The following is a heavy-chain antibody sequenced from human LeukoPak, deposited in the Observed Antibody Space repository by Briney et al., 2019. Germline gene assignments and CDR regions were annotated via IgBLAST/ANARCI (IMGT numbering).Heavy chain of an antibody. D-gene: IGHD3-10*01. CDR1: GYTFTSYA. CDR3: ARAPRKYYYGSGSPYGMDV. Sequence: ASVKVSCKASGYTFTSYAMNWVRQAPGQGLEWMGWINTNTGNPTYAQGFTGRFVFSLDTSVSTAYLQISSLKAEDTAVYYCARAPRKYYYGSGSPYGMDVWGQGTTVTVSS. J-gene: IGHJ6*02. V-gene: IGHV7-4-1*02. CDR2: INTNTGNP.